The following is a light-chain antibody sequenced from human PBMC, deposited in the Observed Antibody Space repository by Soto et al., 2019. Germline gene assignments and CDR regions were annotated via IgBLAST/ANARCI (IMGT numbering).Light chain of an antibody. CDR2: GAS. V-gene: IGKV3-20*01. Sequence: EIGWTQSPGTLSLSPGERATLSCRASQSVSNSYIAWYQQKPGQAPSLLIYGASSRPTASPDRFTGSGCETDFTLTIARVEPEDFAVYYCQQYGSSPWTFGQGTKVEIK. J-gene: IGKJ1*01. CDR1: QSVSNSY. CDR3: QQYGSSPWT.